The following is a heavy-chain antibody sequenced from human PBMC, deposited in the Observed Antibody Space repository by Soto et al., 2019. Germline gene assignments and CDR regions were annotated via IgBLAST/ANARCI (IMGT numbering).Heavy chain of an antibody. CDR3: TTSFGPKDSSGYYYYFDY. CDR1: GFTFSNAW. CDR2: IKSKTDGGTT. Sequence: PGGSLRLSCAASGFTFSNAWMNWVRQAPGKGLEWVGRIKSKTDGGTTDYAAPVKGRFTISRDDSKNTLYLQMNSLKTEDTAVYYCTTSFGPKDSSGYYYYFDYWGQGALVTVSS. V-gene: IGHV3-15*07. J-gene: IGHJ4*02. D-gene: IGHD3-22*01.